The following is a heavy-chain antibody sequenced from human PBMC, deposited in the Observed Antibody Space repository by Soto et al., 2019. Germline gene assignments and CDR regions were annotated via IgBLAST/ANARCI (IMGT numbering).Heavy chain of an antibody. V-gene: IGHV4-59*01. CDR1: GGSISSYY. D-gene: IGHD6-19*01. J-gene: IGHJ4*02. CDR3: ARDMGSGWPIDY. CDR2: IYDSGSI. Sequence: SETLSLTCTVSGGSISSYYWSWIRQPPGKGLEWIGYIYDSGSINYNPSLRSRVTISIDTSKNQFSLKLSSLTAADTAVYYCARDMGSGWPIDYWGQGTLVTVSS.